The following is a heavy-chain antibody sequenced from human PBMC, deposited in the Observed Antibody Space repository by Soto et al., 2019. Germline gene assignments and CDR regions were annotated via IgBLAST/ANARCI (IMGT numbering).Heavy chain of an antibody. CDR2: INAATGNT. CDR3: TRSAVRPSGGLIGPFDY. CDR1: GYSFSTSA. D-gene: IGHD3-16*02. Sequence: AVKISCKDYGYSFSTSAFLRVPPAPGQRLEWMRWINAATGNTKYSQKFLGRVSITPDTSASTAYMDLSSLRSDDKAVYYCTRSAVRPSGGLIGPFDYWGQ. J-gene: IGHJ4*01. V-gene: IGHV1-3*01.